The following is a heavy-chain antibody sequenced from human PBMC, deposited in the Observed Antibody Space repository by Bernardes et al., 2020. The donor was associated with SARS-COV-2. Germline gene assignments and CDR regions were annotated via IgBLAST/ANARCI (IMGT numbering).Heavy chain of an antibody. Sequence: GGSLRLSCAASGFTFSSYAMSWVRQAPGKGLEWVSGISGSGGSTYYADSVKGRFTMSRDNSKNTLSLQMNSLRAEDTAVYYCANYRYCSSRNCYEGSYYYYGMDVWGQGTTVTVSS. V-gene: IGHV3-23*01. CDR3: ANYRYCSSRNCYEGSYYYYGMDV. J-gene: IGHJ6*02. CDR1: GFTFSSYA. CDR2: ISGSGGST. D-gene: IGHD2-2*01.